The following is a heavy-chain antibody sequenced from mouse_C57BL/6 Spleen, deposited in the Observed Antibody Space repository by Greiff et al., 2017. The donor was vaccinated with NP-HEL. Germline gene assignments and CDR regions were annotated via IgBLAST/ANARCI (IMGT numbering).Heavy chain of an antibody. V-gene: IGHV5-17*01. J-gene: IGHJ1*03. CDR1: GFTFSDYG. CDR3: ARGGGYWYFDV. D-gene: IGHD1-1*02. Sequence: EVQLMESGGGLVKPGGSLKLSCAASGFTFSDYGMHWVRQAPEKGLEWVAYISSGSSTIYYADTVKGRFTISRDNAKNTLFLQMTRLRSEDTAMYYCARGGGYWYFDVWGTGTTVTVSS. CDR2: ISSGSSTI.